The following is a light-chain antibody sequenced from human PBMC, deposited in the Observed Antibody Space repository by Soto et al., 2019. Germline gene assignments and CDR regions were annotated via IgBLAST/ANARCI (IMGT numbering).Light chain of an antibody. CDR3: QQSYNTTWT. Sequence: ILMTQSPSSLSASVGDRVTITCRASQNINSYLNWYQQKPGKAPKLLIYAASSLQSGVPSRFSGSGSETDFTLTIRSLQPEDFATYSCQQSYNTTWTFGQGTK. V-gene: IGKV1-39*01. J-gene: IGKJ1*01. CDR1: QNINSY. CDR2: AAS.